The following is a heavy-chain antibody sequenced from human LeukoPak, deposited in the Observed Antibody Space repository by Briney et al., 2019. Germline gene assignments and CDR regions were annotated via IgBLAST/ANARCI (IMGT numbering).Heavy chain of an antibody. V-gene: IGHV3-30*18. D-gene: IGHD2-21*01. J-gene: IGHJ3*02. CDR2: ISYDGSYN. CDR1: GFTFSSYG. CDR3: AKDLRQSFVGTFDI. Sequence: GGSLRLSCAASGFTFSSYGMHWVRQAPGKGLEWVAVISYDGSYNSYEDSVKGRFTISRDNSRNTLYLQMNSLRAEDTSVYYCAKDLRQSFVGTFDIWGQGTLLTVSS.